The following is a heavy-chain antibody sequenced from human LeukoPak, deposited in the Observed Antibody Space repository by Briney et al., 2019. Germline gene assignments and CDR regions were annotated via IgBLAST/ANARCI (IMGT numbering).Heavy chain of an antibody. D-gene: IGHD3-22*01. V-gene: IGHV3-30*02. CDR1: GFPFNAYN. J-gene: IGHJ1*01. Sequence: PGGSLRLSCAAPGFPFNAYNIHWIRQAPGRGLEWVSFIRNDETEIHYADFAKGRFTISRDKSKNSLYLQMNSLRAEDTAVYYCATYSSLNRREFQFWGQGTLLTVSS. CDR3: ATYSSLNRREFQF. CDR2: IRNDETEI.